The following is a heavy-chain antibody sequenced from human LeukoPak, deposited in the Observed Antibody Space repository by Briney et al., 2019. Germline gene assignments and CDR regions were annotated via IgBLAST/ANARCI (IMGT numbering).Heavy chain of an antibody. J-gene: IGHJ4*02. CDR2: INHSGST. Sequence: SETLSLTCAVYGRSFSGYYWSWIRQPPGKGLEWIGEINHSGSTNYNPSLKSRVTISVDTSKNQFSLKLSSVTAADTAVYYCARGSTASPFDYWGQGTLVTVSS. CDR1: GRSFSGYY. V-gene: IGHV4-34*01. CDR3: ARGSTASPFDY. D-gene: IGHD5/OR15-5a*01.